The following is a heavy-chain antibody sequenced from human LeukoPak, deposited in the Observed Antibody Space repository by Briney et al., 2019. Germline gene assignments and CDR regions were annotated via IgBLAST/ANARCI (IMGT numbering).Heavy chain of an antibody. Sequence: QPGVSLRLSCAGSGFTFGTYGMHWVRQAPGKGREWVAFIWHNGSKKFYGDSAKGRFTISRDNSKNTMDLQMSSLRVEDTAVYYCVRDLSTLPQKYFDSWGQGTLVSISS. D-gene: IGHD3-16*02. V-gene: IGHV3-30*02. CDR3: VRDLSTLPQKYFDS. J-gene: IGHJ4*02. CDR2: IWHNGSKK. CDR1: GFTFGTYG.